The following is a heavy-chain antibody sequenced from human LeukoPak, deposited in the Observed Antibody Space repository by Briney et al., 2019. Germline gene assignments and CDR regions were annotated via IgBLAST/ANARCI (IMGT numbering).Heavy chain of an antibody. CDR3: TLEHRGNYYYYMDV. CDR1: GGSISSSSYY. V-gene: IGHV4-39*01. Sequence: SETLSLTCTVSGGSISSSSYYWGWIRQPPGKGLEWIGSIYYSGSTYYNPSLKSRGTISVDTSKNQFSLKLSSVTAADTAVYYCTLEHRGNYYYYMDVWGKGTTVTVSS. CDR2: IYYSGST. J-gene: IGHJ6*03. D-gene: IGHD1/OR15-1a*01.